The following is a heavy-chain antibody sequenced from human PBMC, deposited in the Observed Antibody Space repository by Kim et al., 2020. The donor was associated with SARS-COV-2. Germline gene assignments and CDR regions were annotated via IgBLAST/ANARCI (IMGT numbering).Heavy chain of an antibody. CDR3: ARGSGYYDILTGYSYETIFDY. CDR1: GGSISSYY. Sequence: SETLSLTCTVSGGSISSYYWSWIRQPPGKGLEWIGYIYYSGSTNYNPSLKSRVTISVDTSKNQFSLKLSSVTAADTAVYYCARGSGYYDILTGYSYETIFDYWGQGTLVTVSS. D-gene: IGHD3-9*01. CDR2: IYYSGST. V-gene: IGHV4-59*13. J-gene: IGHJ4*02.